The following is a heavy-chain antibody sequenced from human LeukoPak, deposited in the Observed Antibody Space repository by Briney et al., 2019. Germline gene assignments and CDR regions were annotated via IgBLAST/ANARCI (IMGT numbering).Heavy chain of an antibody. Sequence: PSETLSLTCTVSGGSISSYYWSWIRQPPRKGLEWIGYIYYSGSTNYNPSLKSRVTISVDTSKNQFSLKLSSVTAADTAVYYCARGPYSSSWFIDYWGQGTLVTVSS. V-gene: IGHV4-59*01. CDR1: GGSISSYY. CDR2: IYYSGST. D-gene: IGHD6-13*01. J-gene: IGHJ4*02. CDR3: ARGPYSSSWFIDY.